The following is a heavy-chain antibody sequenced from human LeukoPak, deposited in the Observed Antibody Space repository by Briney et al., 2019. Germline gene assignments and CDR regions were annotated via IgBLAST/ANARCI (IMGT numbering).Heavy chain of an antibody. Sequence: SETLSLTCSVSGGSISSSSHYWVWIRQPPGKGLEWIATIHNSGATYYNPSLKSRVTISVDTSKNQFSLKLSFVTAADTAVYYCARYCSGGSCDSPNWFDPWGQGTLVTVSS. V-gene: IGHV4-39*01. CDR1: GGSISSSSHY. CDR3: ARYCSGGSCDSPNWFDP. CDR2: IHNSGAT. D-gene: IGHD2-15*01. J-gene: IGHJ5*02.